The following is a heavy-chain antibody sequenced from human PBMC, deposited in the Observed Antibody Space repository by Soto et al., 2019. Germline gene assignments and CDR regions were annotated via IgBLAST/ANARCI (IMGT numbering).Heavy chain of an antibody. CDR3: ARVSGLYGDYDPFDY. CDR1: GYTFTGYY. V-gene: IGHV1-2*04. CDR2: INPNSGGT. Sequence: QVQLVQSGAEVKKPGASVKVSCKASGYTFTGYYMHWVRQAPGQGLEWMGWINPNSGGTNYAQKFQGWVTMTRDMSISTAYMELSRLRSDDTAVYYCARVSGLYGDYDPFDYWGQGTLVTVSS. J-gene: IGHJ4*02. D-gene: IGHD4-17*01.